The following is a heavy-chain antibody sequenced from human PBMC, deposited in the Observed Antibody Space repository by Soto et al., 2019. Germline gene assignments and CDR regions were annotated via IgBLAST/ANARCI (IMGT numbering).Heavy chain of an antibody. CDR1: GFTFSSYA. CDR2: ITASGSIT. CDR3: XKDQPSSGWAMDAFHF. V-gene: IGHV3-23*01. Sequence: GGSLRLSCAASGFTFSSYAMNWVRQAPGKGLEWVSAITASGSITYYAHSXXXXXXXXXDXXKNTLYLQMNSLRAEDTAVYYXXKDQPSSGWAMDAFHFWGQGTMVTVSS. J-gene: IGHJ3*01. D-gene: IGHD6-19*01.